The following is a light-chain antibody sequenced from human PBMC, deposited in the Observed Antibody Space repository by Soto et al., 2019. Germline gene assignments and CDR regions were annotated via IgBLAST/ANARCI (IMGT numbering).Light chain of an antibody. J-gene: IGLJ3*02. Sequence: QSALTQPASMSGSPGQSITISCTGTSNDVGGYNYVSWYQQHPGKAPKLMIFEVSNRPSGVSNRFSGSKSGNTASLTISGLQAEDEAYYYCCSYTSTNSRVFGGGNKLTVL. CDR2: EVS. CDR1: SNDVGGYNY. CDR3: CSYTSTNSRV. V-gene: IGLV2-14*01.